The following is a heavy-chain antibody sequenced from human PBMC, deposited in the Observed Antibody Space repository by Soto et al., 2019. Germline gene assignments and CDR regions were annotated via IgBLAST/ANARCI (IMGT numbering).Heavy chain of an antibody. D-gene: IGHD3-3*01. Sequence: GGSLRLSCAASGFTFISYSINFVRHSPVKWLEWVSSISSSSSYIYYADSVKGRFTISRDNAKNSLYLQMNSLRAEDTAVYYCAGDTSEWRDYYGMDVWGQGTTVTVSS. J-gene: IGHJ6*02. CDR1: GFTFISYS. CDR2: ISSSSSYI. V-gene: IGHV3-21*01. CDR3: AGDTSEWRDYYGMDV.